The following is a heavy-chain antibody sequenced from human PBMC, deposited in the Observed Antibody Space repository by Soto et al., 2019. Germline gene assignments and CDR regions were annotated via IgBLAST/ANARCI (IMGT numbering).Heavy chain of an antibody. V-gene: IGHV3-33*01. D-gene: IGHD3-10*01. CDR2: IWYDGSNK. Sequence: QVQLVESGGGVVQPGRSLRLSCAASGFTFSTYGMHWVRQAPGKGLEWVAVIWYDGSNKYYADSVKGRFTISRDNSKNTLYLQMNSLRAEDTAVYYCARENPRFGYYYGMDVWGQGTTVTVSS. J-gene: IGHJ6*02. CDR3: ARENPRFGYYYGMDV. CDR1: GFTFSTYG.